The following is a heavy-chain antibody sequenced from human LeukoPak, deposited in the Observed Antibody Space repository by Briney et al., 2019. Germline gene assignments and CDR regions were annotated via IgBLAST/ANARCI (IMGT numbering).Heavy chain of an antibody. D-gene: IGHD2-21*01. CDR3: AKEVIRYWYFDP. Sequence: RGSLRLSCAASGFTFGSYAMTWVRQAPGKGLEWVSVITGSGDNTYYADSVKGRFTISRDNSKNTLYLQMNSLRAEDTAVYYCAKEVIRYWYFDPWGRGTLVTVSS. V-gene: IGHV3-23*01. J-gene: IGHJ2*01. CDR2: ITGSGDNT. CDR1: GFTFGSYA.